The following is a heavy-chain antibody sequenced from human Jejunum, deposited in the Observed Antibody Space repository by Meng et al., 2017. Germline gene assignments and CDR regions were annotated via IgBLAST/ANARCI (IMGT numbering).Heavy chain of an antibody. CDR2: IIAISGAA. Sequence: QVKLVQSGAEVKKPGSSVKISCKTSGGTFSNYAINWVRQAPGQGLEWMGGIIAISGAANYAQKFRGRVTFSTDASTSTAYMDLTSLRSEDTAVYYCAYGSGSYLNNRFDPWGQGTLVTV. CDR3: AYGSGSYLNNRFDP. D-gene: IGHD3-10*01. CDR1: GGTFSNYA. V-gene: IGHV1-69*05. J-gene: IGHJ5*02.